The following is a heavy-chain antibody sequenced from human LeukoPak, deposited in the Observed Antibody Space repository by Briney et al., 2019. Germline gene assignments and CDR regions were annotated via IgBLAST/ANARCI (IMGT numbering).Heavy chain of an antibody. Sequence: GGSLRLSCAASGFTFSTYWMSWVRQAPGKGLEWVSATSSSDAGTYYAESVRGRFTISRDNSKNTLFLQMNSLRAEDAAVYYCARGGSYLSAFDIWGQGTMVTVSS. CDR1: GFTFSTYW. D-gene: IGHD1-26*01. CDR2: TSSSDAGT. CDR3: ARGGSYLSAFDI. J-gene: IGHJ3*02. V-gene: IGHV3-23*01.